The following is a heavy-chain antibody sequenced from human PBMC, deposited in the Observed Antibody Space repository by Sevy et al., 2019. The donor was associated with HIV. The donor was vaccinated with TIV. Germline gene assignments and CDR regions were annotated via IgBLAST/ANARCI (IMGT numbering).Heavy chain of an antibody. J-gene: IGHJ5*02. CDR3: ARDQHDYAGNLGTRWFDP. CDR1: GFTFSSYA. V-gene: IGHV3-30-3*01. D-gene: IGHD4-17*01. Sequence: GGSLRLSCAASGFTFSSYAIHWVRQAPGKGLEWVAFISYDGSNKYYADSVKSRFTIYRDNSKKTLYLQMNSLRAEDTAVYYCARDQHDYAGNLGTRWFDPWGQGTLVTVSS. CDR2: ISYDGSNK.